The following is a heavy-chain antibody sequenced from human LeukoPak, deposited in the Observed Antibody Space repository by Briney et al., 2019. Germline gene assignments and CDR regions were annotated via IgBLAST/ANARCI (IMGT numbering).Heavy chain of an antibody. Sequence: GGSLRLSCAASGFTVSNAWMSWVRQAPGKGLEWIGRMKSKPDGGATEYAAPVKGRFAISRDESKNTLFLQINSLKAEDTAMYYCTREGERYLYGGNFPYWYFDLWGRGTLVTVSS. CDR3: TREGERYLYGGNFPYWYFDL. CDR2: MKSKPDGGAT. CDR1: GFTVSNAW. V-gene: IGHV3-15*01. D-gene: IGHD4-23*01. J-gene: IGHJ2*01.